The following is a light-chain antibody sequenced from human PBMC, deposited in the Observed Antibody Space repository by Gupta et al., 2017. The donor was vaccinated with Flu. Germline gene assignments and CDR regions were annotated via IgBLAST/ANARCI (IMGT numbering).Light chain of an antibody. CDR2: AAS. Sequence: YPSSLSASVGDRVTITCRASQSISSYLNWYQQKPGKAPKLLIYAASRLQSGVPSRFSGSGSGTDFTLTISRLQPEDFATYYCQQSYSTPLFGGGTKVEIK. V-gene: IGKV1-39*01. J-gene: IGKJ4*01. CDR3: QQSYSTPL. CDR1: QSISSY.